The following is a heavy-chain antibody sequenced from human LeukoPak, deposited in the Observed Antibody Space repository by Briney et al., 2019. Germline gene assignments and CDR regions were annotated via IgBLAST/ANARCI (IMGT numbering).Heavy chain of an antibody. V-gene: IGHV1-18*01. D-gene: IGHD3-22*01. J-gene: IGHJ4*02. CDR2: ISAYNGNT. Sequence: ASVKVSCKASGYIFTSYGISWVRQAPAQGLEWMGWISAYNGNTNYAQKLQGRVTITTDTSTSTAYMELRSLRSDDTAVYYCARAQGLYDSSGYVDYWGQGTLVTVSS. CDR3: ARAQGLYDSSGYVDY. CDR1: GYIFTSYG.